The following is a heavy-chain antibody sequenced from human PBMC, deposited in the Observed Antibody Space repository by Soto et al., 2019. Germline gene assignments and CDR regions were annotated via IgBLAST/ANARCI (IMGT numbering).Heavy chain of an antibody. V-gene: IGHV3-23*01. CDR3: AKDLVGATPFFDY. Sequence: LRLSCAASGLTFSSYAMSWVRHAPVKGLEWVSAISGSGGSTYYADSVKGRFTISRDNSKNTLYLQMNSLRAEDTAVYYCAKDLVGATPFFDYWGQGTLVTVSS. CDR2: ISGSGGST. J-gene: IGHJ4*02. D-gene: IGHD1-26*01. CDR1: GLTFSSYA.